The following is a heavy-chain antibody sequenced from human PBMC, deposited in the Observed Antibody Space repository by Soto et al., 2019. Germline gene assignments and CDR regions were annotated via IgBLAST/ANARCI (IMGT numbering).Heavy chain of an antibody. J-gene: IGHJ4*02. V-gene: IGHV3-23*01. CDR2: ISGSGGST. CDR3: AKLKGASSGSVDY. CDR1: GFTFSSYA. D-gene: IGHD6-19*01. Sequence: GGSLRLSCAASGFTFSSYAMSWVRQAPGKGLEWVSAISGSGGSTYYADSEKGRFTVSIDNSKNTLYLQMNSLRAEDTAVYYCAKLKGASSGSVDYWGQGTLVTVSS.